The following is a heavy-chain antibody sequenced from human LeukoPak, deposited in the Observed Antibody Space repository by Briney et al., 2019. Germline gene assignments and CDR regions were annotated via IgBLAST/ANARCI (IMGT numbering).Heavy chain of an antibody. J-gene: IGHJ6*03. D-gene: IGHD3-22*01. CDR3: ARTNYYDSSGYRYYYYYYYMDV. CDR2: IYYSGST. V-gene: IGHV4-59*11. Sequence: SETLSLTCTVAGGSISSHYWSWIRQPPGKGLEWIGYIYYSGSTNYNPSLKSRVTISVDTSKNQFSLKLSSVTAADTAVYYCARTNYYDSSGYRYYYYYYYMDVWGKGTTVTVSS. CDR1: GGSISSHY.